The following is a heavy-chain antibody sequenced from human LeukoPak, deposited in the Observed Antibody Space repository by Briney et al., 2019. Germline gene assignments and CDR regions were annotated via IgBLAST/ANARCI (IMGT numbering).Heavy chain of an antibody. CDR1: GASISRYY. V-gene: IGHV4-59*01. CDR3: ARSSDSNSYYYMDV. Sequence: SETLSLTCTVSGASISRYYWSWIRQPPGKGLEWIGSISYSGSTSYNPSLKSRVTISVDTSKSQFSLKLRSVTAADTAVYYCARSSDSNSYYYMDVWGKGTTVTVSS. CDR2: ISYSGST. J-gene: IGHJ6*03. D-gene: IGHD3-22*01.